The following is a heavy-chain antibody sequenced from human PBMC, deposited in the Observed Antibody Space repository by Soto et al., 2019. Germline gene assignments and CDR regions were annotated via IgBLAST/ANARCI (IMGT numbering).Heavy chain of an antibody. V-gene: IGHV6-1*01. Sequence: SQTLSLTCAISGDSVSSNSAAWNWIRQSPSRGLEWLGRTYYRSKWYNDYAVSVKSRITINPDTSKNQFSLQLNSVTPEDTAVYYCARVLEWSSGYCTNGVCYEDYWGQGTLVTVSS. CDR3: ARVLEWSSGYCTNGVCYEDY. CDR2: TYYRSKWYN. CDR1: GDSVSSNSAA. D-gene: IGHD2-8*01. J-gene: IGHJ4*02.